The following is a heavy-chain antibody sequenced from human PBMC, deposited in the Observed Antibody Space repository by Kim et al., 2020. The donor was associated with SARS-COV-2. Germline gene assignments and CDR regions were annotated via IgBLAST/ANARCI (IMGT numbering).Heavy chain of an antibody. Sequence: GRTNHNPSLRSRVTRSIDTSKNQFSLKLTSVTAAGRAVYYCAKRYGGMDVWGHGTTVTVSS. D-gene: IGHD4-17*01. CDR2: GRT. CDR3: AKRYGGMDV. J-gene: IGHJ6*02. V-gene: IGHV4-34*01.